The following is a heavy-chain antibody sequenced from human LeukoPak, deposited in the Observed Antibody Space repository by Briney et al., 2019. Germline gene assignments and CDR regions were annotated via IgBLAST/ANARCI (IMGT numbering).Heavy chain of an antibody. Sequence: ASVPVSCQGSGYTFLSYALTWVGQPPGQGLEGMGWGSPYTGHTEYAQTLQGRLTITADTSTTTAYVELESLRSDDTDIDFFRRESDYGGNYYFLDSWGQGTLVTVP. CDR2: GSPYTGHT. J-gene: IGHJ4*02. CDR1: GYTFLSYA. V-gene: IGHV1-18*04. D-gene: IGHD4-23*01. CDR3: RRESDYGGNYYFLDS.